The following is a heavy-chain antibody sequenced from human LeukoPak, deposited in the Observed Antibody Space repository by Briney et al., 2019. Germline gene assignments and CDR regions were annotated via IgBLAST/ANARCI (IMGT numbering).Heavy chain of an antibody. D-gene: IGHD6-13*01. CDR3: ARGYSSSWNYYYYYMDV. V-gene: IGHV3-48*01. CDR1: GFTFSSYN. Sequence: GGSLRLSCAASGFTFSSYNMNWVRQAPGKGLEWVSYISSSSSTIYYADSVKGRFTISRDNAKNSLYLQMNSLRAEDTAVYYCARGYSSSWNYYYYYMDVWGKGTTVTVSS. CDR2: ISSSSSTI. J-gene: IGHJ6*03.